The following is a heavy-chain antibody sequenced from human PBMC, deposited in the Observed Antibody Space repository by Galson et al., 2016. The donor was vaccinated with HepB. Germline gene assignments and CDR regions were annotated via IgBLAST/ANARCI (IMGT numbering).Heavy chain of an antibody. CDR1: GFTFSSYW. D-gene: IGHD3-10*01. Sequence: SLRLSCAASGFTFSSYWMHWVRQAPGRGLVWVSRISSDGSTTDYADSVKGRFTISRDNVKNTLFLQMDSLRDDNTAVYYCAREEITVVGGVITPRFDSWGQGTLVTVSS. J-gene: IGHJ5*01. CDR2: ISSDGSTT. V-gene: IGHV3-74*01. CDR3: AREEITVVGGVITPRFDS.